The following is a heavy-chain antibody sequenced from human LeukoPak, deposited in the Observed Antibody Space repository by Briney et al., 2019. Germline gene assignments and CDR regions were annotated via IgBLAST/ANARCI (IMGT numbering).Heavy chain of an antibody. Sequence: GGSLRLSCVASRFTFSNYWMSWVRQAPGKGLEWVANINQDGSKKRYADSMKGRFTISRDNAKEPLYLQLNSLRAEDTAVYYCAKWGPYCVGDYCPALDSWGPGTLVTVSS. CDR1: RFTFSNYW. D-gene: IGHD2-21*02. J-gene: IGHJ4*02. CDR2: INQDGSKK. V-gene: IGHV3-7*01. CDR3: AKWGPYCVGDYCPALDS.